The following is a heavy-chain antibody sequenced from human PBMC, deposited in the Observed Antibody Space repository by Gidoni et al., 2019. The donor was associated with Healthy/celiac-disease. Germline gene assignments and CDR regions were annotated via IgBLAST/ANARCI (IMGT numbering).Heavy chain of an antibody. CDR1: GFTFHTYS. V-gene: IGHV3-48*02. CDR3: ARGLIAARHGYYYGMDV. D-gene: IGHD6-6*01. J-gene: IGHJ6*02. Sequence: EVQLVESGGGLVQPGGSLRLSCADPGFTFHTYSMNWVRQAPGMGLEWVSYISSSSSTIYYADSVKGRFTISRDNAKNSLYLQMNSLRDEDTAVYYCARGLIAARHGYYYGMDVWGQGTTVTVSS. CDR2: ISSSSSTI.